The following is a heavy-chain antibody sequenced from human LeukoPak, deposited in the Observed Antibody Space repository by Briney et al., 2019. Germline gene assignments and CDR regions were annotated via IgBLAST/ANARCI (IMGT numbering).Heavy chain of an antibody. CDR2: IKQDGSEK. CDR1: GFIFSSYW. D-gene: IGHD1-14*01. V-gene: IGHV3-7*04. CDR3: ARAVSNGFDI. J-gene: IGHJ3*02. Sequence: QTGGSLRLSCAASGFIFSSYWMSWVRQAPGKGLEWVAIIKQDGSEKYYVDSVKGRFTISRDNAKNSLFLQMNSLRAEDTAVFYCARAVSNGFDIWGQGTMVTVSS.